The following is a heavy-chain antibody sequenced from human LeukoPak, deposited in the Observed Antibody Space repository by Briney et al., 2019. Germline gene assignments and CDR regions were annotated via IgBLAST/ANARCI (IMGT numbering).Heavy chain of an antibody. CDR2: IYYSGIT. Sequence: SETLSLTCIVSGGSISSSSYYWAWVRQPPGKGLEWIGSIYYSGITYYNPSLRSRVTMSIDTSKNLFSLKLSSVTAADTAVYYCARGRGSSYYYYYYYMDVWGKGTTVTVSS. CDR1: GGSISSSSYY. CDR3: ARGRGSSYYYYYYYMDV. V-gene: IGHV4-39*07. J-gene: IGHJ6*03. D-gene: IGHD6-13*01.